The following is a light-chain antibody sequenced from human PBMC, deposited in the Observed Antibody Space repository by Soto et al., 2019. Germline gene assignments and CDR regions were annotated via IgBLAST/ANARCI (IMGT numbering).Light chain of an antibody. CDR2: DAS. J-gene: IGKJ5*01. CDR3: QQRSNWTPL. V-gene: IGKV3-11*01. CDR1: QSVNNY. Sequence: VLTQSPATLSLSPGERATLSCRASQSVNNYLAWYQTKPGQAPRLLIYDASTRATGIPARFSGSGSGTDFTLTISSLETEDFAVYECQQRSNWTPLFGQGTRREIK.